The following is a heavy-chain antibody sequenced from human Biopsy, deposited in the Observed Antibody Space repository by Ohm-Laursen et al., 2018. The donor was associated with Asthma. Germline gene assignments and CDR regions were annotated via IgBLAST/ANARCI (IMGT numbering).Heavy chain of an antibody. D-gene: IGHD4-17*01. J-gene: IGHJ3*02. V-gene: IGHV3-23*01. Sequence: SLRLFCAASGFAVSRDHMFWVRQAPGKGLEWVSAISGSGGSTYYADSVKGRFTISRDNSKNTLYLQMNSLRAEDTAVYYCAKAIHGDPVDAFDIWGQGTMVTVSS. CDR1: GFAVSRDH. CDR3: AKAIHGDPVDAFDI. CDR2: ISGSGGST.